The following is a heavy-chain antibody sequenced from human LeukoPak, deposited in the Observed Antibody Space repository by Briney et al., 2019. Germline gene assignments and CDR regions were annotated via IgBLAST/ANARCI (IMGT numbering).Heavy chain of an antibody. CDR3: ARFAYCGGHCWYYFDY. CDR1: GGSISSGGYS. V-gene: IGHV4-61*08. D-gene: IGHD2-21*02. CDR2: IYSSGST. Sequence: SETLSLTCAVSGGSISSGGYSWSWIRQPPGKGLKWIGYIYSSGSTNYNPSLKSRITISVDTSKNQFSLKLSSVTAADTAVYYCARFAYCGGHCWYYFDYWGQGSLVTVSS. J-gene: IGHJ4*02.